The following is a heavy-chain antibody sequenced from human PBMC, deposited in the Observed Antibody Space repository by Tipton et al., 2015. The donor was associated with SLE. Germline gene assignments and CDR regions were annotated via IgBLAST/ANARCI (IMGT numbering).Heavy chain of an antibody. Sequence: SLRLSCAASGFAFSSYSMYWVRQAPGKGLEWVSTLTGGGDTVYPVSVRGRFTVSGDNAQNSLYLQMISLRAEDAAVYYCARGDFVGGNFIDAFGIWGQGTLVTVSS. CDR2: LTGGGDT. CDR1: GFAFSSYS. V-gene: IGHV3-69-1*01. J-gene: IGHJ3*02. CDR3: ARGDFVGGNFIDAFGI. D-gene: IGHD4-23*01.